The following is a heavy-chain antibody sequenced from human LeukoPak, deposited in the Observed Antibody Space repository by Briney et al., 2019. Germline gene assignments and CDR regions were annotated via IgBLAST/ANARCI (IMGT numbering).Heavy chain of an antibody. J-gene: IGHJ3*02. CDR3: TRLSGGAAGNDAYGI. Sequence: GGSLRLSCAASGFTFSGSAMHWVRQASGKGLEWVGRIRSKADSFATVYAASVKGRFTISRDDSKNTAYLQMNSLKTEDTAVYYCTRLSGGAAGNDAYGIWGQGTMVTVSS. CDR2: IRSKADSFAT. V-gene: IGHV3-73*01. D-gene: IGHD6-13*01. CDR1: GFTFSGSA.